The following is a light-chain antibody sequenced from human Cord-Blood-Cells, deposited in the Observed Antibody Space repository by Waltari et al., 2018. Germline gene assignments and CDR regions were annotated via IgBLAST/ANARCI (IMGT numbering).Light chain of an antibody. Sequence: TQSPSSLSASVRDRVTITCQASQDISNYLNWYQQKPGKAPKLLIYDASNLETGVPSRFSGSGSGTDFTFTISSLQPEDIATYYCQQYDNLPLTFGGGTKVEIK. CDR3: QQYDNLPLT. J-gene: IGKJ4*01. V-gene: IGKV1-33*01. CDR1: QDISNY. CDR2: DAS.